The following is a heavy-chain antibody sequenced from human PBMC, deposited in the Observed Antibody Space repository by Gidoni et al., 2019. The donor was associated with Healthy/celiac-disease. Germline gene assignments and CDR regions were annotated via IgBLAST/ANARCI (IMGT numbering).Heavy chain of an antibody. D-gene: IGHD3-3*01. CDR3: TTGSARDN. V-gene: IGHV3-15*01. Sequence: VQLVESGGGLVNLGGPLRLPCAASGFTFSNAWMRWVRQAPGKGLEWVGRIKSKTDGGRRDCAAPVRGRLSIARGDSEHTVKLRMNRVRAEDTAVYYSTTGSARDNWGQGTMVTVSS. CDR1: GFTFSNAW. J-gene: IGHJ3*02. CDR2: IKSKTDGGRR.